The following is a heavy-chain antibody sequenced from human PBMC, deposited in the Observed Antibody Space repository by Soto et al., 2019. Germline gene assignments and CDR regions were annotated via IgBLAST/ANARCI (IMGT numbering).Heavy chain of an antibody. CDR2: IIPILGIA. Sequence: VKVSCKASGGTFSSYTISWVRQAPGQGLEWMGRIIPILGIANYAQKFQGRVTMTRDTSKNQFSLKLSSVTAADTAVYYCARGYCTNGVCYRSYNWFDPWGQGTLVTVSS. CDR3: ARGYCTNGVCYRSYNWFDP. J-gene: IGHJ5*02. V-gene: IGHV1-69*02. CDR1: GGTFSSYT. D-gene: IGHD2-8*01.